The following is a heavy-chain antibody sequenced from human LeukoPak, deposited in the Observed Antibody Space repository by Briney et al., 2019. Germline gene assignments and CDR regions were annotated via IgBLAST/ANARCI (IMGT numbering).Heavy chain of an antibody. J-gene: IGHJ4*02. CDR3: ARSRCHYSNFDY. CDR1: GGSISSYY. Sequence: SETLSLTCTVSGGSISSYYWSWIRQPPGKGLEWIGYIYYSGSTNYNPSLKSRVTISVDTSKNQFSLKLSSVTAADPAVYYCARSRCHYSNFDYWGQGTLLTVSS. CDR2: IYYSGST. V-gene: IGHV4-59*01. D-gene: IGHD4-11*01.